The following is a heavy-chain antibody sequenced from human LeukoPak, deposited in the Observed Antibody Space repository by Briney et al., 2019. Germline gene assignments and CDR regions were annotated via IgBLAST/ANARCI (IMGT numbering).Heavy chain of an antibody. Sequence: SETLSLTCTVSGGSISSYYWSWIRQPPGKGLEWIGYIYYSGSTNYNPSLKSRVTISVDTSKNQFSLKLSSVTAADTAVYYCARAFYSNYALDYWGQGTLVTVSS. J-gene: IGHJ4*02. CDR3: ARAFYSNYALDY. D-gene: IGHD4-11*01. V-gene: IGHV4-59*08. CDR1: GGSISSYY. CDR2: IYYSGST.